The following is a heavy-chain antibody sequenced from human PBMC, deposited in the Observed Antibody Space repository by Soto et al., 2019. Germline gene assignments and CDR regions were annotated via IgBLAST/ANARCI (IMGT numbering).Heavy chain of an antibody. CDR3: ARVRRSPYAMDV. Sequence: ASVKVSCKASGYTFTGHYIQWVRQAPGQGLEWMGWINPISGDTEYAQKFQGRVTMTRDTSISTAYMDLRSLISDDTAVYYCARVRRSPYAMDVWGQGTTVTVYS. CDR1: GYTFTGHY. V-gene: IGHV1-2*02. D-gene: IGHD2-2*01. CDR2: INPISGDT. J-gene: IGHJ6*02.